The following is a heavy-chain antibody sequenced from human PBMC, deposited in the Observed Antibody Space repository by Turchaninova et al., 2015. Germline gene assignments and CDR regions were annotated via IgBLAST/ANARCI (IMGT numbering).Heavy chain of an antibody. CDR3: AKDPAVAGPIDY. CDR2: ILYDGTKK. J-gene: IGHJ4*02. D-gene: IGHD6-19*01. CDR1: GFTFSSYG. V-gene: IGHV3-30*18. Sequence: QVQLVESGGGVVQPGRSLRLSCAASGFTFSSYGMHWVRQAPGKGLAWVVVILYDGTKKDYANSVKGRLTISRDNSKNTLYLQMNSLRAEETAVYYCAKDPAVAGPIDYWGQGTLVTVSS.